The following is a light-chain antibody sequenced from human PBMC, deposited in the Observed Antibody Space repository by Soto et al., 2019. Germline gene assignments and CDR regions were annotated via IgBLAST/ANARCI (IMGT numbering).Light chain of an antibody. J-gene: IGKJ1*01. CDR1: QSISSW. Sequence: DIQMTQSPSSLSASVLDIVTITFLASQSISSWLAWYQQKPGKAPKLLIYKASTLKSGVPSRFSGSGSGTDFTLTISSLQPDDFATYYCQQYHSYSQTFGQGTKVDIK. CDR2: KAS. V-gene: IGKV1-5*03. CDR3: QQYHSYSQT.